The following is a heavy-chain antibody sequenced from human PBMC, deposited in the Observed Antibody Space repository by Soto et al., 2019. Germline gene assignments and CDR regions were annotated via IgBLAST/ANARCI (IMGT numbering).Heavy chain of an antibody. CDR2: IIPILGIA. V-gene: IGHV1-69*02. J-gene: IGHJ4*02. CDR1: GGTFSSYT. D-gene: IGHD3-3*01. Sequence: SVKVSCKASGGTFSSYTISWVRQAPGQGLEWMGRIIPILGIANYAQKFQGRVTMTRDTSTSTVYMELSSLRSEDTAVYYCARTLRFLEWSDLGGYWGQGTLVTVSS. CDR3: ARTLRFLEWSDLGGY.